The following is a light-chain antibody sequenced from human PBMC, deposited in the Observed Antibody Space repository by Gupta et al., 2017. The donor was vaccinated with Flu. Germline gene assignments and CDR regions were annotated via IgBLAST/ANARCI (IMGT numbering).Light chain of an antibody. CDR2: ETN. J-gene: IGLJ1*01. Sequence: QSVLTPPPSVSGAPGQRVTISCSGSSSNVGAGYDVHWYQQRPETAPKLLIYETNYRPSGVPDRFSGSKSGTSASLAITGLQAEDEADYYCQAYDSSLNAYVFGTGTKVTVL. CDR3: QAYDSSLNAYV. V-gene: IGLV1-40*01. CDR1: SSNVGAGYD.